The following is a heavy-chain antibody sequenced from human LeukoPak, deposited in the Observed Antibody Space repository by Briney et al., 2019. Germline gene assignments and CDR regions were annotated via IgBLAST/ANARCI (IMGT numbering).Heavy chain of an antibody. V-gene: IGHV3-53*01. CDR1: GFTVSSNF. CDR2: IYSGGST. J-gene: IGHJ4*02. CDR3: ARLDGPTVTSFDY. D-gene: IGHD4-17*01. Sequence: GGSLRLSCAASGFTVSSNFMGWVRQAPGKGLEWVSVIYSGGSTYYADSVKGRFTISRDNSKNTPYLRMKSLAAEDTAVYYCARLDGPTVTSFDYWGQGTLVTVSS.